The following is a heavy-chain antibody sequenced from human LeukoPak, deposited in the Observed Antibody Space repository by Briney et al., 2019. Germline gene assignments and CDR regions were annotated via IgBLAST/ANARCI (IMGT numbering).Heavy chain of an antibody. J-gene: IGHJ5*02. CDR1: GFTVSSNY. D-gene: IGHD2-2*01. Sequence: PGGSLRLSCAASGFTVSSNYMSWVRQAPGKGLEWVSVIYSGGSTYYADSVKGRFTISRDNSKNTLYLQVNSLRAEDTAVYYCARGGRYQPFDPWGQGALVTVSS. CDR3: ARGGRYQPFDP. CDR2: IYSGGST. V-gene: IGHV3-66*02.